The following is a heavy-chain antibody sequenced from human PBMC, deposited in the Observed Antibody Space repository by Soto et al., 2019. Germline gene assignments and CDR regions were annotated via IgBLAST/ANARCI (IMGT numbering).Heavy chain of an antibody. D-gene: IGHD3-22*01. CDR2: INAGNGNT. CDR1: GYTFTSYP. Sequence: ASVKVSFKASGYTFTSYPMHWVRQAPGQRLEWMGWINAGNGNTKYSQKFQGRVTITRDTSASTAYMELSSLRSEDTAVYYCARDMYYYDSSGYFDGGAFDIWGQGTMVTVSS. CDR3: ARDMYYYDSSGYFDGGAFDI. J-gene: IGHJ3*02. V-gene: IGHV1-3*01.